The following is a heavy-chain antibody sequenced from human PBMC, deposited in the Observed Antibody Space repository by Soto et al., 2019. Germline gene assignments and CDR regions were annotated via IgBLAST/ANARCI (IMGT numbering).Heavy chain of an antibody. CDR3: ASGYDTGYS. D-gene: IGHD3-22*01. Sequence: EVQLVESGGGLVKPGGSLRLSCAASGFTFSSYSMNWVRHSPGKGLEWVSSISSSSSYIYYADSVKGRFTISRDNAKNSLYLPMNSLRAEDAAVYYCASGYDTGYSWGQGTLVTVSS. V-gene: IGHV3-21*01. J-gene: IGHJ5*02. CDR2: ISSSSSYI. CDR1: GFTFSSYS.